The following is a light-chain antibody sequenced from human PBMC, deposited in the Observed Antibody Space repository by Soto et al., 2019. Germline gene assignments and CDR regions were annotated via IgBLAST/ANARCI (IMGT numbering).Light chain of an antibody. CDR3: HHYNNWTLP. CDR2: DVS. J-gene: IGKJ4*01. CDR1: QAIRSD. Sequence: EIVMTQSPVALSVSPGERATLSCRASQAIRSDLAWYQQKPGQAPRLLISDVSTRATGIPARLNGSGSGTEFTLAISSLQFEDFAVYYCHHYNNWTLPFGGGTKVDIX. V-gene: IGKV3-15*01.